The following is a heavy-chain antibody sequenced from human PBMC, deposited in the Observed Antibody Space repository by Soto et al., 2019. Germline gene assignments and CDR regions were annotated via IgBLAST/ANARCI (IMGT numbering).Heavy chain of an antibody. J-gene: IGHJ4*02. D-gene: IGHD1-26*01. V-gene: IGHV1-18*01. CDR1: GYTFTSYG. CDR3: ATDLGGQIVDY. Sequence: QVQLVQSGAEVKKPGASVKVSCKASGYTFTSYGISWVRQAPGQGLEWMGWISGYNGNTKYAQKLQGRVTMTTDTATSTGYMELRSLRSDDTAVYYCATDLGGQIVDYWGQGTLVTVSS. CDR2: ISGYNGNT.